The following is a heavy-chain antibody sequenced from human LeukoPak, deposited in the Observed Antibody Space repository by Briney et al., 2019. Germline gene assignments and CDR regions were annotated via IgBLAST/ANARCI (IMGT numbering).Heavy chain of an antibody. CDR2: INHSGST. V-gene: IGHV4-34*01. D-gene: IGHD6-13*01. J-gene: IGHJ3*02. CDR3: ASRVSRQQLVLRAFDI. CDR1: GGSFSGYY. Sequence: PSETLSLTCAAYGGSFSGYYWSWSRQPPGKGLEWIGEINHSGSTNYNPSLKSRVTISVDTSKNQFSLKLSSVTAADTAVYYCASRVSRQQLVLRAFDIWGQGTMVTVSS.